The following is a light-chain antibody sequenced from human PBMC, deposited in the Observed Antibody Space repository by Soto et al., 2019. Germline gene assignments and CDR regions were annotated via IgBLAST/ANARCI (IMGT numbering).Light chain of an antibody. Sequence: QSVLTQPASVSGSPGQSITISCTGTSSDVGGYNYVSWYQQHPGKAPKLMIYEVSNRPSGVSNRFSGSKSGNTASLTISGLQAEDEADYYCSSYTSSSTWVFGGGTNDRP. CDR3: SSYTSSSTWV. V-gene: IGLV2-14*01. CDR2: EVS. J-gene: IGLJ3*02. CDR1: SSDVGGYNY.